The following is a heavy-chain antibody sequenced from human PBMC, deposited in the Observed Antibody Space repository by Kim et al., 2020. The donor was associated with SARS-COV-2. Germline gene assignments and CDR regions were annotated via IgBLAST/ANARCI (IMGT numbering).Heavy chain of an antibody. Sequence: YYDPSIKSRVTIFVDTSKNQFSLKLTSVTAADMAVYYCARHGSFSSGWYPWGQGTLVTISS. J-gene: IGHJ5*02. D-gene: IGHD6-19*01. CDR3: ARHGSFSSGWYP. V-gene: IGHV4-39*01.